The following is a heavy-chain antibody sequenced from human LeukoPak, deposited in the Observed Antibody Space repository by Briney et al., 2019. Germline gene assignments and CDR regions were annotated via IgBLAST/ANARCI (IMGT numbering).Heavy chain of an antibody. J-gene: IGHJ4*02. CDR1: GFTFSSYG. V-gene: IGHV3-30*02. CDR2: IRYDGSNK. D-gene: IGHD5-18*01. Sequence: GGSLRLSCAASGFTFSSYGMHWVRQAPGKGLEWVAFIRYDGSNKYYADSVKGRFTISRDNSKNTLYLHVNSLRPEDTAVYYCAKEGGYSYGYTYWGQGTLVTVSS. CDR3: AKEGGYSYGYTY.